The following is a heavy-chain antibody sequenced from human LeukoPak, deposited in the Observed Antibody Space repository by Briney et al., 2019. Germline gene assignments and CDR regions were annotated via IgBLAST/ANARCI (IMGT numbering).Heavy chain of an antibody. CDR3: ARKWELLDYYYGMDV. J-gene: IGHJ6*02. Sequence: PGGSLRLSCAASGFTFSDYHMSWIRQAPGKGLEWVAVISYDGSNKYYADSVKGRFTISRDNSKNTLYLQMNSLRAEDTAVYYCARKWELLDYYYGMDVWGQGTTVTVSS. CDR2: ISYDGSNK. D-gene: IGHD1-26*01. V-gene: IGHV3-30-3*01. CDR1: GFTFSDYH.